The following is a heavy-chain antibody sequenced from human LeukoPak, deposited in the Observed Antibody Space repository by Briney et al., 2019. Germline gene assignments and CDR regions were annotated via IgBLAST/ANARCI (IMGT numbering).Heavy chain of an antibody. D-gene: IGHD2-8*01. Sequence: GGSLRLSCAASGFTFSTYAMNWVRKAPGKGREWVAVISDDGRHKYYAGSVKGRFTISRDNSKSTLYLQMNSLRDDDSAAYFCARVYLERLTAGYFDHWGQGTQVTVSP. CDR3: ARVYLERLTAGYFDH. V-gene: IGHV3-30*04. CDR2: ISDDGRHK. J-gene: IGHJ4*02. CDR1: GFTFSTYA.